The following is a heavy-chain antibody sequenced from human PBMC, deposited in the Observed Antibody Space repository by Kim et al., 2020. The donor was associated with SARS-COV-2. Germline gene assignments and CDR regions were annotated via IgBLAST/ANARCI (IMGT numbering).Heavy chain of an antibody. V-gene: IGHV5-51*01. D-gene: IGHD2-15*01. CDR1: GYSLTSYW. Sequence: GESLKISCKGSGYSLTSYWIGWVRQMPGKVLEWMGIIYPGDSDTRYSPSFQGQVTISADKSISTAYLQWSSLKASDTAMYYCARRYCSGGSCYRRGINWFDPWGQGTLVTVSS. CDR2: IYPGDSDT. CDR3: ARRYCSGGSCYRRGINWFDP. J-gene: IGHJ5*02.